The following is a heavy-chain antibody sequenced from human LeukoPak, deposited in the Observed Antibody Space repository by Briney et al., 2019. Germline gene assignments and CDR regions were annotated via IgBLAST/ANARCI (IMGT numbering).Heavy chain of an antibody. Sequence: GGSLRLSCAASGFTFSSYWMSWVRQAPGKGLEWVANIKQGGSEKYYVDSVKGRFTISRDNAKNSLYLKMNRLRAEDTAVYYCARDPLERYDFWSGYFYMDVWGKGTTVTVSS. D-gene: IGHD3-3*01. CDR3: ARDPLERYDFWSGYFYMDV. CDR1: GFTFSSYW. CDR2: IKQGGSEK. J-gene: IGHJ6*03. V-gene: IGHV3-7*01.